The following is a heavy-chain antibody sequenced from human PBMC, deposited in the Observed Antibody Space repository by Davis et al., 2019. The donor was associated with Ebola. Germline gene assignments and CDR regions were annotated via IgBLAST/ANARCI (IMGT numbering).Heavy chain of an antibody. Sequence: GGSLRLSCSASGFTFSSYAMHWVRQAPGKGLEYVSAIRSNGGSTYYADSVKGRFTISRDNSKNTLYLKMNSLRAEDTAVYYCAKDRNWNYARWDGMDVWGQGTTVTVSS. D-gene: IGHD1-7*01. CDR1: GFTFSSYA. CDR3: AKDRNWNYARWDGMDV. V-gene: IGHV3-64*04. CDR2: IRSNGGST. J-gene: IGHJ6*02.